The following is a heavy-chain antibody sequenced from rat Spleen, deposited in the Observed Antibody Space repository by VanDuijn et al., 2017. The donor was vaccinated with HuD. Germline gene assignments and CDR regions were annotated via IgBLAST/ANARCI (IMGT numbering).Heavy chain of an antibody. Sequence: EVQLVESGGGLVQPGTSLKLSCAASGFTFSDYYMAWVRQAPKKGLAWVASITYEGSSTYYGDSVKGRFTISRDNAKSTLYLQMDSLRSEDTATYYCARLDYGGDYWGQGVMVTVSS. CDR2: ITYEGSST. D-gene: IGHD1-7*01. J-gene: IGHJ2*01. V-gene: IGHV5-22*01. CDR3: ARLDYGGDY. CDR1: GFTFSDYY.